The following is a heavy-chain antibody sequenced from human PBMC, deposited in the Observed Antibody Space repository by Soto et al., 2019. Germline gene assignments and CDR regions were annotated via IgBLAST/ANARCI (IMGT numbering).Heavy chain of an antibody. Sequence: QVQLVQSGAEVKKPGSSVKVSCKASGGTFSSYTISWVRQAPGQGLEWMGRIIPILGIANYAQKFQGRVTITADKSTSTAYMELSSLRSDDTAVYDCARDGCYSWLDPWGQGTLVTVSS. D-gene: IGHD1-26*01. CDR3: ARDGCYSWLDP. J-gene: IGHJ5*02. V-gene: IGHV1-69*08. CDR2: IIPILGIA. CDR1: GGTFSSYT.